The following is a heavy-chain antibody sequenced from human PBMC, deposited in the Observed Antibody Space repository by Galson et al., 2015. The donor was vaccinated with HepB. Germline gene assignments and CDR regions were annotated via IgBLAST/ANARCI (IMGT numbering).Heavy chain of an antibody. CDR1: GYTFTSYD. CDR2: MNPNSGNT. D-gene: IGHD2-2*01. V-gene: IGHV1-8*01. CDR3: ARGLSVASWGYYYMDV. J-gene: IGHJ6*03. Sequence: SVKVSCKASGYTFTSYDINWVRQATGQGLEWMGWMNPNSGNTGYAQKFQGRVTMTRNTSISTAYMELSSLRSEDTAVYYCARGLSVASWGYYYMDVWGKGTTVTVSS.